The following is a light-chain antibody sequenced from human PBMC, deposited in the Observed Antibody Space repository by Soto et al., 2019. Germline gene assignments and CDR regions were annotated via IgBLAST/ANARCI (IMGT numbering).Light chain of an antibody. CDR1: QSVSSSY. V-gene: IGKV3D-20*02. CDR3: HQRNK. CDR2: GAS. J-gene: IGKJ5*01. Sequence: EVVLTQSPVTLSLSPGERATLSCRASQSVSSSYLAWYQQTPGHAPRLLIYGASSRATGIPDRFSGSGSGTDFTLTISSLEHEDVGVYFCHQRNKFGQGTRLEIK.